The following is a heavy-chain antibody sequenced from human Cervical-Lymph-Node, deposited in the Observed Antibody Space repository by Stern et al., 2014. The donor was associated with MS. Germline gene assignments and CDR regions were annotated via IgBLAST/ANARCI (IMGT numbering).Heavy chain of an antibody. CDR2: IYYSGST. Sequence: QLQLQESGPGLVKPSETLSLTCTVSGGSISSYYWSWIQQPPGKGLEWIGYIYYSGSTNYNPSLKSRVTISVDTSKNQFSLKLSSVTAADTAVYYCARGGAAAGSFDYWGQGTLVTVSS. J-gene: IGHJ4*02. D-gene: IGHD6-13*01. CDR1: GGSISSYY. V-gene: IGHV4-59*01. CDR3: ARGGAAAGSFDY.